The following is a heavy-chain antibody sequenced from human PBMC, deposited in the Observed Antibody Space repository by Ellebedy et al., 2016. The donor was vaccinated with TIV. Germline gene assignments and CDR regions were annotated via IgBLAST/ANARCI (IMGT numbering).Heavy chain of an antibody. Sequence: SETLSLXXTVSGGSISSGGYYWSWIRQHPGKGLEWIGYIYYSGSTYYNPSLKSRVIISVDTSKNQLSLKLSSVTAADTAVYYCAGHVGSEEAFDYWGQGTLVTVSS. CDR3: AGHVGSEEAFDY. V-gene: IGHV4-31*03. D-gene: IGHD1-14*01. CDR1: GGSISSGGYY. CDR2: IYYSGST. J-gene: IGHJ4*02.